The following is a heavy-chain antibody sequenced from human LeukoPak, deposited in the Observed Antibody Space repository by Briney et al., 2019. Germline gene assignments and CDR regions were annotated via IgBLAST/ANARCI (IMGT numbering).Heavy chain of an antibody. CDR3: ARVPFDCSSTSCYPVYYYYYMDV. Sequence: ASVKVSRKXSGYTFTGYYMHWVRQAPGQGLEWMGWINPNSGGTNYAQKFQGRVTMTRDTSISTAYMELSRLRSDDTAVYYCARVPFDCSSTSCYPVYYYYYMDVWGKGTTVTVSS. D-gene: IGHD2-2*01. J-gene: IGHJ6*03. CDR1: GYTFTGYY. CDR2: INPNSGGT. V-gene: IGHV1-2*02.